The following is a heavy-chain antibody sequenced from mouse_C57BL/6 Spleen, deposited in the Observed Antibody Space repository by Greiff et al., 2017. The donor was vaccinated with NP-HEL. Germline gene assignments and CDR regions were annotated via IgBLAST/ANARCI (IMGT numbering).Heavy chain of an antibody. CDR2: IRNKANNHAT. CDR3: GRPTPYAMDY. J-gene: IGHJ4*01. Sequence: EVMLVESGGGLVQPGGSMKLSCAASGFTFSDAWMDWVRQSPEKGLEWVAEIRNKANNHATYYAVSVKGRFTISRDDSKSSVYLQMNSLRAEDTGIYYCGRPTPYAMDYWGQGTSVTVSS. CDR1: GFTFSDAW. V-gene: IGHV6-6*01.